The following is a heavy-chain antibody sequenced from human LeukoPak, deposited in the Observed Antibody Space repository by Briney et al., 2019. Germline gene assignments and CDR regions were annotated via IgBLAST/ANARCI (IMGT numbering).Heavy chain of an antibody. V-gene: IGHV1-8*01. CDR1: GYSFTSDE. D-gene: IGHD1-7*01. CDR2: MNPNSGNT. CDR3: ARARGWLELRAGIFDY. J-gene: IGHJ4*02. Sequence: ASVKVSCKASGYSFTSDEISWMRQATGQGLEWMGWMNPNSGNTGYAQRFQGRVTMTRNTSISTAYMELSSLRSEDTAVDYCARARGWLELRAGIFDYWGQGTLVTVSS.